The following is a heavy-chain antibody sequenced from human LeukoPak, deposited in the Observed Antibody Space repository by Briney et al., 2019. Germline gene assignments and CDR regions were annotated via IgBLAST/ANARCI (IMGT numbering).Heavy chain of an antibody. CDR3: ARASYYGSGSYGY. V-gene: IGHV3-66*01. CDR1: GFTFSSYA. CDR2: IYSGGST. J-gene: IGHJ4*02. D-gene: IGHD3-10*01. Sequence: GGSLRLSCAASGFTFSSYAMSWVRQAPGKGLEWVSVIYSGGSTYYADSVKGRFTISRDNSKNTLYLQMNSLRAEDTAVYYCARASYYGSGSYGYWGQGTLVTVSS.